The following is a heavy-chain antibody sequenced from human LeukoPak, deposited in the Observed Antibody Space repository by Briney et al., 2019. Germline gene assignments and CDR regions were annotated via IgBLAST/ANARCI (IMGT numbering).Heavy chain of an antibody. V-gene: IGHV1-69*13. Sequence: GASVKVSCTASGGTFSSYAISWVRQAPGQGLEWMGGIIPIFGTANYAQKFQGRVAITADESTSTAYMELSSLRSEDTAVYYCARAEYCSSTSCYRPSYYYYGMDVWGQGTTVTVSS. CDR3: ARAEYCSSTSCYRPSYYYYGMDV. J-gene: IGHJ6*02. CDR2: IIPIFGTA. D-gene: IGHD2-2*02. CDR1: GGTFSSYA.